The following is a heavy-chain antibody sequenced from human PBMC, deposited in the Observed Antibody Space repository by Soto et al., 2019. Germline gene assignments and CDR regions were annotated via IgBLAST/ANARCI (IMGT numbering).Heavy chain of an antibody. Sequence: PGGSLRLSCAASGFTFSSYTMHWVRQAPGKGLEWVAVITYNGNEYYTDSVRGRFTISRDSSRTTVYLQMNSLRPGDTALYYCARELMPAAGSGDFYAMDVWGQGTMVTVSS. CDR1: GFTFSSYT. D-gene: IGHD6-13*01. J-gene: IGHJ6*02. CDR2: ITYNGNE. CDR3: ARELMPAAGSGDFYAMDV. V-gene: IGHV3-30*04.